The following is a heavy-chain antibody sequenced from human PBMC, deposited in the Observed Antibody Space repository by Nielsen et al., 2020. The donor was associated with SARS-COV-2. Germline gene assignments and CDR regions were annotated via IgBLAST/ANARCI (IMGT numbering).Heavy chain of an antibody. J-gene: IGHJ6*02. D-gene: IGHD2-2*01. CDR1: GFTVSSNY. Sequence: GESLKISCAASGFTVSSNYMSWVRQAPGKGLQWVSLIYSDGSTKYADSVKGRFTISRDNSKNTLYLQMNSLRAEDTAVYYCAKDKYQLLNYGMDVWGQGTMVTVSS. V-gene: IGHV3-53*01. CDR2: IYSDGST. CDR3: AKDKYQLLNYGMDV.